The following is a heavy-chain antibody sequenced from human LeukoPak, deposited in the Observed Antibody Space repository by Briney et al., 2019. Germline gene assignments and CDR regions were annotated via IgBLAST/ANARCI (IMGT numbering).Heavy chain of an antibody. J-gene: IGHJ4*02. D-gene: IGHD6-13*01. Sequence: ASVKVSCKASGYTFTTHDLTWVRQATGQGLEWMGWVNPGNGDTAYAQKFQGRVTMTRDTSMSTAYMELNNLGSEDTAIYYCARGLGDYNTGWFPVSGYWGQGTPVTVSS. V-gene: IGHV1-8*01. CDR3: ARGLGDYNTGWFPVSGY. CDR1: GYTFTTHD. CDR2: VNPGNGDT.